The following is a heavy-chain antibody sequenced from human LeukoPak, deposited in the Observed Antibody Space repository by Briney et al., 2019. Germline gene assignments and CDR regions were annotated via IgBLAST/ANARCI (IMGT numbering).Heavy chain of an antibody. V-gene: IGHV3-30*03. Sequence: GRSLRLSCAASGFTFSSYGMHWVRQAPGKGLEWVAVISYDGSNKYYADSVKGRFTISRDNSKNTLYLQMNSLRAEDTAVYYCAGWGYDILTGYYRYWGQGTLVTVSS. CDR3: AGWGYDILTGYYRY. CDR1: GFTFSSYG. D-gene: IGHD3-9*01. CDR2: ISYDGSNK. J-gene: IGHJ4*02.